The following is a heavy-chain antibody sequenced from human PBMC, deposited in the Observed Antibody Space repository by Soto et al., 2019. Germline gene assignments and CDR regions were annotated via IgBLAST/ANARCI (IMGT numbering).Heavy chain of an antibody. Sequence: PSETLSLTCTVSGDSSSGYYWGWIRQPPGKGLQWIGYIYYTGSTNYNPSLKSRVTISVDTSKNQFSLRLSSVTAADTAVYYCARLSGRYYYFDYWGQGTLVTVS. CDR1: GDSSSGYY. J-gene: IGHJ4*02. CDR2: IYYTGST. D-gene: IGHD6-19*01. CDR3: ARLSGRYYYFDY. V-gene: IGHV4-59*01.